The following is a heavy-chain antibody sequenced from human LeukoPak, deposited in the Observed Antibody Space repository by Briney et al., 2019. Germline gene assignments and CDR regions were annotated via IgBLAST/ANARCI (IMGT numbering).Heavy chain of an antibody. D-gene: IGHD3-22*01. CDR3: ARHGRDSSGYYESGY. CDR1: GYSFTSYW. CDR2: IFPGDSDT. Sequence: GESLKISCKGSGYSFTSYWIGWVRQMPGKGLEWMEIIFPGDSDTRYSPSFQGQVIISADKSSSTAYLQWSSLKASDTAMYYCARHGRDSSGYYESGYWGQGTLVTVSS. V-gene: IGHV5-51*01. J-gene: IGHJ4*02.